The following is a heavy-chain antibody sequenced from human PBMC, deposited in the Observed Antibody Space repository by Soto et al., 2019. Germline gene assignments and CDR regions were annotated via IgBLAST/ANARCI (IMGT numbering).Heavy chain of an antibody. Sequence: PSETLSLTCAVYGGPFSGYYWSWIRQPPEKGLEWIGEINHSGSTNYNPSLKSRVTISVDTSKNQFSLKLSSVTAADTAVYYCARGPRITIFGVVIIPVAWFDPWGQGTLVTVSS. CDR1: GGPFSGYY. V-gene: IGHV4-34*01. CDR2: INHSGST. CDR3: ARGPRITIFGVVIIPVAWFDP. J-gene: IGHJ5*02. D-gene: IGHD3-3*01.